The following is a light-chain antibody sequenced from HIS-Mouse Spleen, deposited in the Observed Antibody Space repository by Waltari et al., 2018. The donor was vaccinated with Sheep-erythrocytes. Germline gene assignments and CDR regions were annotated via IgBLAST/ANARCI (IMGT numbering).Light chain of an antibody. J-gene: IGKJ3*01. V-gene: IGKV3-15*01. CDR2: GAS. CDR3: QQYNNWPFT. CDR1: QSVSSN. Sequence: EIVMTQSPATLSLSPGERATLPDRASQSVSSNLAWYQQKPGQAPRLLIYGASTRATGIPARFSGSGSGTEFTLTISSMQSEDFAVYYCQQYNNWPFTFGPGTKVDIK.